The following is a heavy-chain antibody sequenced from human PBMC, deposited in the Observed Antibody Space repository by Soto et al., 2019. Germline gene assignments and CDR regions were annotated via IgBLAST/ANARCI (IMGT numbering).Heavy chain of an antibody. CDR3: ARGHGSSNFDY. J-gene: IGHJ4*02. D-gene: IGHD1-26*01. CDR2: ISTSGDYM. CDR1: GFIFSSYS. V-gene: IGHV3-21*01. Sequence: GGSLRLSCAASGFIFSSYSMNWVRQAPGKGLEWVSSISTSGDYMYYADSMKGRLTISRDNAKNSLYLQMNSLRAEDTAVYYCARGHGSSNFDYWGQGTLVTVSS.